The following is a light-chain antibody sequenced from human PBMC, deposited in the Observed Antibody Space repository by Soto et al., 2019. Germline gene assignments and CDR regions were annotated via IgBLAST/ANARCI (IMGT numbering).Light chain of an antibody. Sequence: QSALTQPASVSGSPGQSITISCAGTSSDGGGNNHVSWYQQHPGKAPKLIIYGVTNRPSGVSYRFSGSKSGNTASLTISGLQAEDEADYYCNSFAGSRGYVFGTGTKVTVL. J-gene: IGLJ1*01. CDR1: SSDGGGNNH. CDR3: NSFAGSRGYV. V-gene: IGLV2-14*01. CDR2: GVT.